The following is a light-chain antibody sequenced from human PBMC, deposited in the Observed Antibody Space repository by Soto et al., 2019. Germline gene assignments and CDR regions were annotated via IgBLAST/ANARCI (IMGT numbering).Light chain of an antibody. CDR2: DAS. Sequence: IVLKKTPVALSLSPGERAPLSCRASQSVTNSLAWYQQKPGQAPRLLVYDASNRATGIPTRFGGSGSGTDFTLTISRLEPEDFAVYFCQQYGGSPYTFGQGTKVDI. CDR3: QQYGGSPYT. J-gene: IGKJ2*01. V-gene: IGKV3-20*01. CDR1: QSVTNS.